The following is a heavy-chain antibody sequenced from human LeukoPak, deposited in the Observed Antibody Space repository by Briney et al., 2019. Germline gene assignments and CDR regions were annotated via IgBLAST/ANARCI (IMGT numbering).Heavy chain of an antibody. Sequence: ASVKVSCKASGYTFTSYGISWVRQAPGQGLEWMGRIIPILGIANYAQKFQGRVTITADKSTSTAYMELSSLRSEDTAVYYCARDYGWDTAMAKNWGQGTLVTVSS. V-gene: IGHV1-69*04. CDR1: GYTFTSYG. D-gene: IGHD5-18*01. CDR2: IIPILGIA. J-gene: IGHJ4*02. CDR3: ARDYGWDTAMAKN.